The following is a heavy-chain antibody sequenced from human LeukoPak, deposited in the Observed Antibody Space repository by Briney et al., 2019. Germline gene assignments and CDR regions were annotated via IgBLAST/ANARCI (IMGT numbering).Heavy chain of an antibody. V-gene: IGHV4-39*07. D-gene: IGHD2-2*02. CDR3: ARDEENCSSTSCYIRSRINWFDP. CDR2: IYYSGST. CDR1: GGSISSSSYY. Sequence: PSETLSLTCTVSGGSISSSSYYWGWIRQPPGKGLEWIGSIYYSGSTYYNPSLKSRVTISVDTSKNQFSLKLSSVTAADTAAYYCARDEENCSSTSCYIRSRINWFDPWGQGTLVTVSS. J-gene: IGHJ5*02.